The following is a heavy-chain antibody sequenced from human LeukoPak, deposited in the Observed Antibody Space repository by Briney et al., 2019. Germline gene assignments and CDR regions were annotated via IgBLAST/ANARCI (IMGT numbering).Heavy chain of an antibody. CDR3: AKGRTGYIPDY. J-gene: IGHJ4*02. CDR1: GFTFSSYT. CDR2: ISGSGGTT. V-gene: IGHV3-23*01. Sequence: GGSLRLSCATSGFTFSSYTMTWVRQAPGKGLEWVSVISGSGGTTNYADSVKGRFTISRDNSKNMLYLQMNSLRAEDTAVYYCAKGRTGYIPDYWGQGTPVTVSS. D-gene: IGHD6-13*01.